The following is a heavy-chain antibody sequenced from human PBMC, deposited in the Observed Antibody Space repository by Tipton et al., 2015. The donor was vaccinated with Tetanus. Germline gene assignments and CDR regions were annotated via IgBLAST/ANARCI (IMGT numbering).Heavy chain of an antibody. Sequence: TLSLTCTVSGGSISSSYYYWGWIRQPPGKGLEGIGSLDYRGNTYYNSSLMGRVTISVDTSKNQFSLRLNSVTAVDTAVYYCARSIAAASVWPFDYWGQGTQVTVSS. CDR2: LDYRGNT. CDR3: ARSIAAASVWPFDY. CDR1: GGSISSSYYY. J-gene: IGHJ4*02. V-gene: IGHV4-39*01. D-gene: IGHD2-2*01.